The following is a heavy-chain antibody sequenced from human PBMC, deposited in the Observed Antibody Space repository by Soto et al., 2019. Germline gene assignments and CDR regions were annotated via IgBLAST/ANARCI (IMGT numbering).Heavy chain of an antibody. J-gene: IGHJ6*02. Sequence: SESLSLTCTVSGGSISRWRYYCGWIRQPPGKGLAWIGSIDSSGNPYYDPSLQSRVTISVDASENHFSLKLSSVPAADTALYYCARRRTAYGLDGWGQGTTVT. V-gene: IGHV4-39*02. CDR1: GGSISRWRYY. CDR3: ARRRTAYGLDG. CDR2: IDSSGNP.